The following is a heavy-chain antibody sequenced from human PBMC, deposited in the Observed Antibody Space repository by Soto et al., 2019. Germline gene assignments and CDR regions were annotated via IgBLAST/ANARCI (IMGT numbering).Heavy chain of an antibody. CDR1: GGSISGYY. Sequence: SETLSLTCTVSGGSISGYYWSWIRQPPGKGLEWIGYIYYSGSTNYNPSLESRVTISVDTSKNQFSLKLSSVTAADTAVYYCARRFDFWSGQYAFDIWGQGTMVTVSS. CDR3: ARRFDFWSGQYAFDI. J-gene: IGHJ3*02. V-gene: IGHV4-59*08. CDR2: IYYSGST. D-gene: IGHD3-3*01.